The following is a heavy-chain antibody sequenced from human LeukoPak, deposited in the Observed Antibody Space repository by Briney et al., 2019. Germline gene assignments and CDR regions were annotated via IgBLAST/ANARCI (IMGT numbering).Heavy chain of an antibody. CDR2: IYYSGST. CDR1: GGSISPYY. D-gene: IGHD3-3*02. CDR3: ARAFYPGYYSYMAV. J-gene: IGHJ6*03. Sequence: PSETLSLTCAVSGGSISPYYWSWIRQPPGKGLEWIGYIYYSGSTNYNPSLKSRVTISVDTSKNQFSLKLSSVTAADTAVYYCARAFYPGYYSYMAVWGKGTTVTVSS. V-gene: IGHV4-59*01.